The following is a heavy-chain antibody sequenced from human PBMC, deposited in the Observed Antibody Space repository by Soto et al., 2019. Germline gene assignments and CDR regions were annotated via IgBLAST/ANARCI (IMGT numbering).Heavy chain of an antibody. V-gene: IGHV4-59*01. J-gene: IGHJ4*02. CDR2: IYYTGST. D-gene: IGHD1-26*01. CDR3: ARGGLVPTRGVFDY. Sequence: QVHLQESGPGLVKPPETLSLTCSVSGGSFSGYYWSRIRQSPGKGLEWIGSIYYTGSTKYNLSLKGRATISVGSSSSRVSLRLNSLTAADTALYYCARGGLVPTRGVFDYWGRGARVTVAS. CDR1: GGSFSGYY.